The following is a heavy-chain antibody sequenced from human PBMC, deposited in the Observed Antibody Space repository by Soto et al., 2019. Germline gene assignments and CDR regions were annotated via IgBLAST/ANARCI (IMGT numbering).Heavy chain of an antibody. CDR1: GFTFSSYS. D-gene: IGHD6-6*01. V-gene: IGHV3-21*01. CDR3: ARAGSGRPSDLNTDY. CDR2: ISSSSSYI. Sequence: PGGSLKLSCAACGFTFSSYSMNWVRQGPGKGLEWVSSISSSSSYIYYADSVKGRFTISRDNAKNSLYLQMNSLRAEDTAVYYCARAGSGRPSDLNTDYWGQGTLVTVSS. J-gene: IGHJ4*02.